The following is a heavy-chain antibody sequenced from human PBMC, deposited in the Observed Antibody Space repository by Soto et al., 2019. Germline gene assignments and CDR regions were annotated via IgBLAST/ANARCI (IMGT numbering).Heavy chain of an antibody. CDR2: ISGSGGST. Sequence: EVQLLESGGGLVQPGGSLRLSCAASGFTFSSYAMSWVRQAPGKGLEWVSAISGSGGSTYYADSVKGRFTISRDNSKNTLYLQMNSLRAEDTAVYYCVMTTVMGANAFDIWGQGTMVTVSS. J-gene: IGHJ3*02. CDR3: VMTTVMGANAFDI. CDR1: GFTFSSYA. D-gene: IGHD4-17*01. V-gene: IGHV3-23*01.